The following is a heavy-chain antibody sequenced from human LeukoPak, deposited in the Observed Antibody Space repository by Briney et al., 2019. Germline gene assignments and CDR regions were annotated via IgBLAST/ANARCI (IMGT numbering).Heavy chain of an antibody. Sequence: GGSLRLSCAASGFTFSDYYMSWIRQAPGKGLEWVSAISGSGGSTYYADSVKGRFTISRDNSKNTLYLQMNSLRAEDTAVYYCAKAGAARFDYWGQGTLVTVSS. CDR1: GFTFSDYY. CDR2: ISGSGGST. V-gene: IGHV3-23*01. D-gene: IGHD6-6*01. CDR3: AKAGAARFDY. J-gene: IGHJ4*02.